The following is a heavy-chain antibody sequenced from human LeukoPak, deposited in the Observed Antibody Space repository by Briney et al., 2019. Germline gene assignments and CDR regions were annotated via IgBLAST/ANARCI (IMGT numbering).Heavy chain of an antibody. CDR3: ARDVLREGSSFN. J-gene: IGHJ4*02. CDR2: ISGSGGST. D-gene: IGHD3-10*01. Sequence: GGSLRLSCAASGFTFSSYAMSWVRQAPGKGLEWVSAISGSGGSTYYADSVKGRFTISRDNSKNTLYLQMNSLRAEDTAVYYCARDVLREGSSFNWGQGTLVTVSS. V-gene: IGHV3-23*01. CDR1: GFTFSSYA.